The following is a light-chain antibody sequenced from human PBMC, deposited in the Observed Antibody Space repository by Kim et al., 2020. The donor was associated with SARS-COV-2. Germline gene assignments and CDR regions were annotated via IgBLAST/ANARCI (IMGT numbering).Light chain of an antibody. CDR3: KSRDSSGKVV. V-gene: IGLV3-19*01. Sequence: SSELTQDPAVSVALGQTVRITCQGDSLRSYYASWYQQKPGQAPVLVIYGKNNRPSGIPDRFSGSSSVNTASLTITGAQAEDEADYYCKSRDSSGKVVFGGGTKLTVL. CDR2: GKN. J-gene: IGLJ2*01. CDR1: SLRSYY.